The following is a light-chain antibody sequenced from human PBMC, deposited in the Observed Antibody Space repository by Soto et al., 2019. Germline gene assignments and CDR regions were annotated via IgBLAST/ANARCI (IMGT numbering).Light chain of an antibody. Sequence: DIQMTQSPSTLSASIGDRVTITCRASQSISSWLAWYQQKPGKAPKLLLYKASSLESGVPSRFGGSGSGTEFTLTISSLQPDDFATYYCQQYNSFPGTFGQGTKVEIK. CDR2: KAS. V-gene: IGKV1-5*03. CDR1: QSISSW. CDR3: QQYNSFPGT. J-gene: IGKJ1*01.